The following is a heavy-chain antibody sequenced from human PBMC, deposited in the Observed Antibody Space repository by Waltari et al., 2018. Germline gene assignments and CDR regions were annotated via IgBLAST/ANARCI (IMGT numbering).Heavy chain of an antibody. Sequence: EVQLVESGGGLVQPGGSLRLSCAASGFTFSSYWMSWVRQAPGKGLEWVANIKQDGSEKYYVDSVKGRFTISRDNAKNSLYLQMNSLRAEDTAVYYCARGSPEEQQLVNRYYYYYYMDVWGKGTTVTVSS. J-gene: IGHJ6*03. CDR1: GFTFSSYW. CDR3: ARGSPEEQQLVNRYYYYYYMDV. CDR2: IKQDGSEK. V-gene: IGHV3-7*01. D-gene: IGHD6-13*01.